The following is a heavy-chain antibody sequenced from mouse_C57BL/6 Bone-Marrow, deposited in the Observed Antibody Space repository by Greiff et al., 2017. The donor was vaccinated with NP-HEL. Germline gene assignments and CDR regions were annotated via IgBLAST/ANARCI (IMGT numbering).Heavy chain of an antibody. J-gene: IGHJ1*03. CDR1: GYSFTSYT. CDR3: ARSGSSPCWYFDV. CDR2: INPSSGYT. V-gene: IGHV1-4*01. D-gene: IGHD1-1*01. Sequence: QVQLQQSGAELARPGASVKMSCKASGYSFTSYTLHWVKKRPGQGLEWIGYINPSSGYTKYNQKFKDKASLTADKSSSTAYMQLSSLTSEDSAVYYCARSGSSPCWYFDVWGTGTTVTVSA.